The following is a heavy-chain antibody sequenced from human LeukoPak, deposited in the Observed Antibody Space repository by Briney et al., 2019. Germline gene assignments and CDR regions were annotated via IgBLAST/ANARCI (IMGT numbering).Heavy chain of an antibody. CDR2: IWYDGSNK. Sequence: GGSLRLSCAASGFTFSSYGMHWVRQAPGKGLEWVAVIWYDGSNKYYADSVKGRFTISRDNSKNTLYLQMNSLRAEDTAVYYCAKDWKPSAYYTVFDYWGQGTLVTVSS. V-gene: IGHV3-33*06. J-gene: IGHJ4*02. CDR3: AKDWKPSAYYTVFDY. D-gene: IGHD3-3*01. CDR1: GFTFSSYG.